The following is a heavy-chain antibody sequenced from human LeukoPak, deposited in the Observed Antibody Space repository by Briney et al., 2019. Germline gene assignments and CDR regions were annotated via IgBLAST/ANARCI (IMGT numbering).Heavy chain of an antibody. CDR2: INHSGST. D-gene: IGHD3-10*01. J-gene: IGHJ6*02. V-gene: IGHV4-34*01. Sequence: SETLSLTCAVYGGSFSGYYWSWIRQPPGKVLEWIGEINHSGSTNYNPSLKSRVTISVDTSKNQFSLKLSSVTAADTAVYYCARAGRCMVRVREYGMDVWGQGTTVTVSS. CDR3: ARAGRCMVRVREYGMDV. CDR1: GGSFSGYY.